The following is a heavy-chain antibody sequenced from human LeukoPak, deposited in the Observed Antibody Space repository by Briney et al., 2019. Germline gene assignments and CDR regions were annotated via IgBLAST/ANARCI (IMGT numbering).Heavy chain of an antibody. CDR1: GFTFSSYG. CDR3: ARDEWGYGSGSFDY. CDR2: IWYDGSNK. V-gene: IGHV3-33*01. D-gene: IGHD3-10*01. J-gene: IGHJ4*02. Sequence: PGGYLRLSCAASGFTFSSYGMHRHRQAPGKGLEGVAVIWYDGSNKYYADSVKGRFSISRDNSKNTLYLQMNSLRVEDTAVYYCARDEWGYGSGSFDYWGQGTLVTVSS.